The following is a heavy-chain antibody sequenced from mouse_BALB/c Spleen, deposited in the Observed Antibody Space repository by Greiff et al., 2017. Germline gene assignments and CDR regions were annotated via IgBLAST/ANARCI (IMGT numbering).Heavy chain of an antibody. Sequence: EVKLMESGGGLVKPGGSLKLSCAASGFTFSSYAMSWVRQTPEKRLEWVASISSGGSTYYPDSVKGRFTISRDNARNILYLQMSSLRSEDTAMYYCARAYYRYDEGGAMDYWGQGTSVTVSS. CDR3: ARAYYRYDEGGAMDY. CDR2: ISSGGST. D-gene: IGHD2-14*01. V-gene: IGHV5-6-5*01. CDR1: GFTFSSYA. J-gene: IGHJ4*01.